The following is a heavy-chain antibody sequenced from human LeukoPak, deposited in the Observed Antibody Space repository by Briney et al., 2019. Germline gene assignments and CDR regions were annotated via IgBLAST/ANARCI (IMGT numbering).Heavy chain of an antibody. D-gene: IGHD6-19*01. CDR3: AGDFWSRQWLGIGAFDI. Sequence: ASVKVSCKASGYTFTSYGISWVRQAPGQGLEWMGWISAYNGNTNYAQKLQGRVTMTTDTSTSTAYMELRSLRSDDTAVYYCAGDFWSRQWLGIGAFDIWGQGTMVTVSS. J-gene: IGHJ3*02. V-gene: IGHV1-18*01. CDR2: ISAYNGNT. CDR1: GYTFTSYG.